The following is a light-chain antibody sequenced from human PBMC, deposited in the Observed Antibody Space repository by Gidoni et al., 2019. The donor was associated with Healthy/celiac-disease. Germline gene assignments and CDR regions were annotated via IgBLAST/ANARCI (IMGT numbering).Light chain of an antibody. Sequence: EIVLTQSPGTLSLSPGERATLSCRASQSVSSSYLAWYQQKPGQAPRLLIYGASSRATGIPDRFSGSGSGTDFTLTISRLEPEDFAVYYCQQYGSSPWVFXXXTKVEIK. V-gene: IGKV3-20*01. CDR3: QQYGSSPWV. CDR1: QSVSSSY. J-gene: IGKJ1*01. CDR2: GAS.